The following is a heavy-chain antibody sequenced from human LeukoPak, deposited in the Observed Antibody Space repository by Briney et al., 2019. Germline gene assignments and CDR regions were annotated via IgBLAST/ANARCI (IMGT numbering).Heavy chain of an antibody. CDR2: IYPGDSDT. CDR3: ARQPPTYGGWFDP. CDR1: GDSFTTYW. D-gene: IGHD4-23*01. Sequence: GESLKISCKGSGDSFTTYWMGWVRQMPGKGLEWMGIIYPGDSDTRYSPSFQGQVTISADKSISTAYLQWSSLKASDTAMYYCARQPPTYGGWFDPWGQGTLVTVSS. V-gene: IGHV5-51*01. J-gene: IGHJ5*02.